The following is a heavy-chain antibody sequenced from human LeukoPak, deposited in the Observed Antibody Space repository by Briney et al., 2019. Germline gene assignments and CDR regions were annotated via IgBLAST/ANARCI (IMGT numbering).Heavy chain of an antibody. J-gene: IGHJ5*02. V-gene: IGHV4-30-2*01. CDR1: GGSISSGGYS. CDR2: IYHSGST. D-gene: IGHD3-16*01. CDR3: ARVGYVSLSFDP. Sequence: SRTLSLTCAVSGGSISSGGYSWSWIRQPPGKGLEWIGYIYHSGSTYYNPSLKSRVTISVDRSKNQFSLKLSSVTAADTAVYYCARVGYVSLSFDPWGQGTLVTVSS.